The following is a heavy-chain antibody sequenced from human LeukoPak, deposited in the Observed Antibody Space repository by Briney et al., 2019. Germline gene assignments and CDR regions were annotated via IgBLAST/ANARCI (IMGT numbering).Heavy chain of an antibody. CDR3: ARGRSITIFGVVITGKRNWFDP. J-gene: IGHJ5*02. D-gene: IGHD3-3*01. V-gene: IGHV4-30-4*01. CDR2: IYYSGST. Sequence: SETLSLTCTVSGGSISSGDYYWSWIRQPPGKGLEWIGYIYYSGSTYYNPSLKSRVTISVDTSKNQFSLKLSSVTAADTAVYYCARGRSITIFGVVITGKRNWFDPWGQGTLVTVSS. CDR1: GGSISSGDYY.